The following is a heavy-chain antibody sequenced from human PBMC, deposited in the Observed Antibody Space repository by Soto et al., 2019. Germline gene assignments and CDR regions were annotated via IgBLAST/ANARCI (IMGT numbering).Heavy chain of an antibody. J-gene: IGHJ6*02. CDR1: GYTFSNYG. D-gene: IGHD3-10*01. CDR3: AREGYYSGSGTSSPPRYYGMDV. Sequence: QVQLVQSGAEVRKPGASVKVSCKASGYTFSNYGLSWVRQAPGQGLEWMGWISAYNGNTHYAQKFQGRLIMTTETSTRTAYVELRGLTSDDTAVYFCAREGYYSGSGTSSPPRYYGMDVWGQGTTVTVSS. CDR2: ISAYNGNT. V-gene: IGHV1-18*01.